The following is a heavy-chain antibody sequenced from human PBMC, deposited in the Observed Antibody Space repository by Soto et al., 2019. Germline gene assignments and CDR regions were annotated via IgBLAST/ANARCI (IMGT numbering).Heavy chain of an antibody. CDR1: GFTFSSYA. CDR3: ARDFSVRFGELLSLLFDY. D-gene: IGHD3-10*01. Sequence: GGSLRLSCAASGFTFSSYAMHWVRQAPGKGLEWVAVISYDGSNKYYADSVKGRFTISRDNSKNTLYLQMNSLRAEDTAVYYCARDFSVRFGELLSLLFDYWGQGTLVTVSS. V-gene: IGHV3-30-3*01. J-gene: IGHJ4*02. CDR2: ISYDGSNK.